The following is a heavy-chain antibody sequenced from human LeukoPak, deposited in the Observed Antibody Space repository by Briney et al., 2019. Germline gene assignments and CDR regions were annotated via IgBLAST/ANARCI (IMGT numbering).Heavy chain of an antibody. CDR3: AREGGGDYGDYLRY. Sequence: GGSLRLSCAASGFTVSGNYMGWVRQAPGKGLEWVSVIYSGGDTYSADSVKGRFTISRDNSKNTVYLQMNSLRAEDTAVYYCAREGGGDYGDYLRYWGQGTLVTVSS. CDR2: IYSGGDT. J-gene: IGHJ4*02. CDR1: GFTVSGNY. V-gene: IGHV3-53*01. D-gene: IGHD4-17*01.